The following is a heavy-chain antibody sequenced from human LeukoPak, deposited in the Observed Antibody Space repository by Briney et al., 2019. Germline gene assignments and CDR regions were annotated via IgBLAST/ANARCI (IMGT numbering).Heavy chain of an antibody. CDR1: GFTFSSYS. Sequence: GGSLRLSCAASGFTFSSYSMNWVRQAPGKGLEWVSYISSSSSTIYYADSVKGRFTISRDNAKNSLYLQMNSLRAEDTAVYYCAGGTCGGDCYLTYWGQGTLVTVSS. CDR2: ISSSSSTI. CDR3: AGGTCGGDCYLTY. V-gene: IGHV3-48*01. D-gene: IGHD2-21*02. J-gene: IGHJ4*02.